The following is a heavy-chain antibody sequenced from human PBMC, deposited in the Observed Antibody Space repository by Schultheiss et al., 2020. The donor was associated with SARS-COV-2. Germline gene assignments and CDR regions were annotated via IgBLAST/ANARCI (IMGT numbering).Heavy chain of an antibody. J-gene: IGHJ4*02. V-gene: IGHV1-2*06. CDR3: ARDRDYYE. D-gene: IGHD3-22*01. Sequence: GGSLRLSCAASGFTFTGYYMHWVRQAPGQGLEWMGRINPNSGGTNYAQKFQARVTMTRETSITTAYMELSGLRSDDTAVYYCARDRDYYEWGQGTLVTVSS. CDR2: INPNSGGT. CDR1: GFTFTGYY.